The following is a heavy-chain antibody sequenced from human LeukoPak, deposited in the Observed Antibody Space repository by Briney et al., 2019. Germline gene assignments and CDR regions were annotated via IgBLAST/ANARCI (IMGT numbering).Heavy chain of an antibody. V-gene: IGHV3-30*04. D-gene: IGHD6-13*01. Sequence: GGSLRLSCAASGLTFSTNPMHWVRQAPGKGLEWVAVISYDGSNKYYADSVKGRFPISRDNSKNTLYLQMNSLRAEDTAVYYCVKQSAVGTGYFFDYWGQGTLVTASS. CDR3: VKQSAVGTGYFFDY. CDR2: ISYDGSNK. J-gene: IGHJ4*02. CDR1: GLTFSTNP.